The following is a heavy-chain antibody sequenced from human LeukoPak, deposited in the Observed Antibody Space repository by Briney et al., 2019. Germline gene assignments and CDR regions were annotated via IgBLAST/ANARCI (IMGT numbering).Heavy chain of an antibody. J-gene: IGHJ4*02. V-gene: IGHV3-23*01. D-gene: IGHD2-21*02. Sequence: GGSLRLSCAASGFTFSNYAMNWVRQAPGKGLEWVSAISGSGGSTYYADSVKGRFTISRDNSNNTLHMQMNSLRAEDTAVYYCAKGGGYCGGDCYSAKTHFDYWAREPWSPSPQ. CDR3: AKGGGYCGGDCYSAKTHFDY. CDR1: GFTFSNYA. CDR2: ISGSGGST.